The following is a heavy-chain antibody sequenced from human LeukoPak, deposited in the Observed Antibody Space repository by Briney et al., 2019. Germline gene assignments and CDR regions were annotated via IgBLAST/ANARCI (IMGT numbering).Heavy chain of an antibody. V-gene: IGHV3-30*02. CDR1: GFTFNSYG. Sequence: GGFLRLSCAASGFTFNSYGIHWVRQAPGKGLEWVSFIRYDGITKYYIDSVKGRLTLSRDNSRNTVFLQMNSLRAEDTAVYYCAKGYDFWSGYYYDYWGQGTLVTVSS. D-gene: IGHD3-3*01. J-gene: IGHJ4*02. CDR3: AKGYDFWSGYYYDY. CDR2: IRYDGITK.